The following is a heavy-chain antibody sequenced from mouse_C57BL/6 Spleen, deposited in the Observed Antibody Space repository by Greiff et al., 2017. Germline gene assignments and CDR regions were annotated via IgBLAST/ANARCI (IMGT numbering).Heavy chain of an antibody. CDR3: ARIVNYYGSSYGYFDY. Sequence: QVTLKVCGPGILQPSQTLSLTCSFSGFSLSTFGMGVGWIRQPSGKGLEWLAHIWWDDDKYYNPALKSRLTISKDTSKNQVFLKIANVDTADTATYYCARIVNYYGSSYGYFDYWGQGTTLTVSS. CDR1: GFSLSTFGMG. D-gene: IGHD1-1*01. J-gene: IGHJ2*01. CDR2: IWWDDDK. V-gene: IGHV8-8*01.